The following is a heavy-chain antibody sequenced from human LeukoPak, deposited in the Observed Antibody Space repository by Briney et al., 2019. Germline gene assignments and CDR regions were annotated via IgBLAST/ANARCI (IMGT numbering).Heavy chain of an antibody. CDR1: GGSISSYY. CDR3: ARAHCSSTSCYFAPDY. J-gene: IGHJ4*02. D-gene: IGHD2-2*01. CDR2: IYSSGST. Sequence: SETLSLTCTVSGGSISSYYWSWIRQPAGKGLEWIGRIYSSGSTNYNPSLKSRVTMSVDTSKNQFSLKLNSLTAADTAVYYCARAHCSSTSCYFAPDYWGQGTLVTVSS. V-gene: IGHV4-4*07.